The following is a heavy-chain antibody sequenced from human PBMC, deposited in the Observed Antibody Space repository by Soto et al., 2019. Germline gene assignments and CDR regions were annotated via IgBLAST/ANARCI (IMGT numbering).Heavy chain of an antibody. CDR3: AIEYSSSPPYYPIGY. CDR1: GGTSSSYS. D-gene: IGHD6-6*01. J-gene: IGHJ4*02. Sequence: SVKVSCKASGGTSSSYSISWVRQAPGQGLEWMGGIIPIFGTANYAQKIQGRVTITADESSSTAYMELSSLRSEDTAVYYCAIEYSSSPPYYPIGYWGQGTLVTVSS. V-gene: IGHV1-69*13. CDR2: IIPIFGTA.